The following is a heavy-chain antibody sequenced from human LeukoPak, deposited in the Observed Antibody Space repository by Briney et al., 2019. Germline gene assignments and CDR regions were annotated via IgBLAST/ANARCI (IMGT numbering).Heavy chain of an antibody. CDR1: GFTFSNYW. D-gene: IGHD2-8*02. CDR2: IKQDGSEK. J-gene: IGHJ4*02. Sequence: PGGSLRLSCATSGFTFSNYWMGWVRQAPGKGLEWVANIKQDGSEKYYVDSVKGRFTISRDNTKSSLYLQMNSLRAEDTAVYYCVRDAFTAGDHWGQGTLVTVSS. CDR3: VRDAFTAGDH. V-gene: IGHV3-7*01.